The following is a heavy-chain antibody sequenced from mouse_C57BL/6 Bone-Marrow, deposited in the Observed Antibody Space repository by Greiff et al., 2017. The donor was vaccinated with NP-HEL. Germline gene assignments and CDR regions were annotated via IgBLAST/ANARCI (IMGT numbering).Heavy chain of an antibody. D-gene: IGHD1-1*01. J-gene: IGHJ3*01. Sequence: VQLMESGAELVRPGASVKLSCKASGYTFTDYYINWVKQRPGQGLEWIARIYPGSGNTYYNEKFKGKATLTAEKSSSTAYMQLSSLTSEDSAVYFCARDYYGSSLFAYWGQGTLVTVSA. CDR1: GYTFTDYY. CDR3: ARDYYGSSLFAY. V-gene: IGHV1-76*01. CDR2: IYPGSGNT.